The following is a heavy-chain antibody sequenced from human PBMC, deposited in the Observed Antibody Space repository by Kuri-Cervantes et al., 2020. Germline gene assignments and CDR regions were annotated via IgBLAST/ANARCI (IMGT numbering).Heavy chain of an antibody. D-gene: IGHD6-13*01. J-gene: IGHJ6*02. CDR1: GFTVTSNY. CDR3: ARDRSTWDSSSWYRGLWDYYYGMDV. V-gene: IGHV3-7*01. CDR2: IKQDGSEK. Sequence: GESLKISCAASGFTVTSNYMSWVRQAPGKGLEWVANIKQDGSEKYYVDSVKGRFTISRDNAKNSLYLQMNSLRAEDTAVYYCARDRSTWDSSSWYRGLWDYYYGMDVWGQGTTVTVS.